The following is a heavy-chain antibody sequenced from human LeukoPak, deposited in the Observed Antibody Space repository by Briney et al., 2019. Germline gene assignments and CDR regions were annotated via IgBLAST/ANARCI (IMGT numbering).Heavy chain of an antibody. CDR2: IYYSGST. CDR1: GGSISSSSYY. Sequence: KPSETLSLTCTVSGGSISSSSYYWGWIRQPPGKGLEWIGSIYYSGSTYYNPSLKSRVTISVDTSKNQFSLELSSVTAADTAVYYCASERKIYCSSTSCFPSDYWGQGTLVTVSS. D-gene: IGHD2-2*01. CDR3: ASERKIYCSSTSCFPSDY. J-gene: IGHJ4*02. V-gene: IGHV4-39*01.